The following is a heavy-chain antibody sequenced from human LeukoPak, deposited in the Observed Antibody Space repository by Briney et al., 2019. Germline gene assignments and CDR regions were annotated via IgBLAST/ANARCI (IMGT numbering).Heavy chain of an antibody. J-gene: IGHJ2*01. CDR3: ARDLGSSGWLGYFDL. V-gene: IGHV3-7*04. CDR2: IKQDGSEK. CDR1: GFTFSSYW. Sequence: PGGSLRLSCAASGFTFSSYWMSWVRQAPGKGLEWVANIKQDGSEKYSVDSVKGRFTISRDNAKNSLYLQMNSLRAEDTAVYYRARDLGSSGWLGYFDLWGRGTLVTVSS. D-gene: IGHD6-19*01.